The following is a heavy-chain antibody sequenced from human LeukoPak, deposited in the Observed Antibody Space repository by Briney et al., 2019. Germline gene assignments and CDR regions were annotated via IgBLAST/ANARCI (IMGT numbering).Heavy chain of an antibody. Sequence: GASVKVSCKTSGYSFSSFYLHWVRQAPRLGLEWMGWINPNSGGTNYAQKFQGRVTMTRDTSISTAYMELSGLRSDDTAVYYCARDSDLVGATTGAFDIWGQGTMVTVSS. CDR1: GYSFSSFY. J-gene: IGHJ3*02. CDR2: INPNSGGT. D-gene: IGHD1-26*01. V-gene: IGHV1-2*02. CDR3: ARDSDLVGATTGAFDI.